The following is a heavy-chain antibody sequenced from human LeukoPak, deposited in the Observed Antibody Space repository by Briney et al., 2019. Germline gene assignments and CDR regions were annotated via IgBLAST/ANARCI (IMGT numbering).Heavy chain of an antibody. J-gene: IGHJ6*03. Sequence: PGGSLRLACAASGFSFRDFGMNWVRQAPGKGLEWLSYISRSGSTLFYADSVKGRFTISRDNVNNSLYLQMNSLGVDDMGVYYCARGYSTSSYSHYYYYMDVWGKGTTVAVSS. V-gene: IGHV3-48*01. D-gene: IGHD6-6*01. CDR1: GFSFRDFG. CDR3: ARGYSTSSYSHYYYYMDV. CDR2: ISRSGSTL.